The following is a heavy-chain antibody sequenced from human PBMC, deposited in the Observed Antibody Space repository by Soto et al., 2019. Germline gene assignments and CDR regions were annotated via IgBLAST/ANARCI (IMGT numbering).Heavy chain of an antibody. Sequence: SETLSLTCTVSGGSISSSSYYWGWIRQPPGKGLEWIGSIYYSGSTYYNPSLKSRVTISVDTSKNQFSLKLSSVTAADTAVYYCARRWISSRPTTENMDVWGKGTTVTVSS. CDR1: GGSISSSSYY. CDR2: IYYSGST. V-gene: IGHV4-39*01. CDR3: ARRWISSRPTTENMDV. J-gene: IGHJ6*03. D-gene: IGHD2-2*01.